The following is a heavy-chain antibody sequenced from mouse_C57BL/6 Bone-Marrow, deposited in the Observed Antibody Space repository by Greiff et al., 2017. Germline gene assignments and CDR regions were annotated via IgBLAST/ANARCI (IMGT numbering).Heavy chain of an antibody. CDR1: GYTFTRYW. CDR3: ARRGKITTVVAHWYFDV. D-gene: IGHD1-1*01. V-gene: IGHV1-69*01. Sequence: QVQLQQPGAELVMPGASVKLSCKASGYTFTRYWMHWVKQRPGPGLEWIGEIDPSDSYTNYNQKFKGQSTLTVDKSSSTAYMQLSSLTSEDSAVYYCARRGKITTVVAHWYFDVWGTGTTVTVSS. J-gene: IGHJ1*03. CDR2: IDPSDSYT.